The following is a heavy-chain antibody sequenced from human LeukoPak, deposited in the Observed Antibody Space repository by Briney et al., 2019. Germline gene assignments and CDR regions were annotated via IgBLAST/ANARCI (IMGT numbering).Heavy chain of an antibody. Sequence: GGSLRLSCVGSGFIFSSYGMHWVRQAPGKGLEWLTFIRNDGSEKYYVDSVKGRFTIYRDNSKNTLYLQMNSLRVEDTAEYYCVKVDMDVWGKGTTVTISS. J-gene: IGHJ6*03. CDR2: IRNDGSEK. V-gene: IGHV3-30*02. CDR3: VKVDMDV. CDR1: GFIFSSYG.